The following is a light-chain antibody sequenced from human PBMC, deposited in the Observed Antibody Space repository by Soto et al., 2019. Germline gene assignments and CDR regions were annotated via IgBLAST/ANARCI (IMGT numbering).Light chain of an antibody. CDR1: QNISSY. CDR3: QQSYSTPYT. CDR2: AAT. V-gene: IGKV1-39*01. J-gene: IGKJ2*01. Sequence: DIQMTQSPSSLSASVGDRVTITCRTSQNISSYLNWYQQKPGKAPKLQIFAATRLQSGVPSRFSGSGSGTDFTLTISSLQPEDFATYYCQQSYSTPYTFGQGTKLEIK.